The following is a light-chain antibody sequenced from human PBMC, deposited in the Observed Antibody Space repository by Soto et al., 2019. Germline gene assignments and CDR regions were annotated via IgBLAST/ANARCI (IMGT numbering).Light chain of an antibody. J-gene: IGLJ1*01. CDR2: EVS. CDR3: SSYTSSSTLV. Sequence: QSALTQPASVSGSPGQSITISCTGTSSDVGGYNYVSWYQQHPGKAPKLMIYEVSNRPSGGSNRFSGSKSGNRASLTISGLQAEDEADYYVSSYTSSSTLVFGTGTEVTVL. V-gene: IGLV2-14*01. CDR1: SSDVGGYNY.